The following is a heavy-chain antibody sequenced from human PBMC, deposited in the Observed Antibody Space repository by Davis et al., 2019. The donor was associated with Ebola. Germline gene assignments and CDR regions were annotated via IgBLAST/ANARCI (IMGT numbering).Heavy chain of an antibody. J-gene: IGHJ6*02. V-gene: IGHV3-23*01. CDR1: GFTLGSYP. CDR3: ARGGDRGTTPYYGMDV. CDR2: IGGGAGGT. Sequence: GESLKISCATSGFTLGSYPMNWVRQAPGKGLEWVSTIGGGAGGTHYADSARGRFTISRDSSKNTLYLQMNTLKDDDTAVYYCARGGDRGTTPYYGMDVWGQGTTVTVSS. D-gene: IGHD1-1*01.